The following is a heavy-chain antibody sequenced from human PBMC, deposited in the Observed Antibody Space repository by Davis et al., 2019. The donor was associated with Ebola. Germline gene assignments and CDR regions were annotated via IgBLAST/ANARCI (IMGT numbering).Heavy chain of an antibody. J-gene: IGHJ4*02. Sequence: SLKISCAASGFTFDDYAMHWVRQAPGKGLEWVSGISWNSGSIGYADSVKGRFTISRDNSKNTLYLQMNSLRAEDTAVYYCARDSRGRGYYDSSGYFLWGQGTLVTVSS. CDR3: ARDSRGRGYYDSSGYFL. D-gene: IGHD3-22*01. CDR1: GFTFDDYA. CDR2: ISWNSGSI. V-gene: IGHV3-9*01.